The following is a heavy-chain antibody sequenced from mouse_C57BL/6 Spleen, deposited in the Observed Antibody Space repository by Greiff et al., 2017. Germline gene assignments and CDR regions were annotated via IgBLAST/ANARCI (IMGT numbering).Heavy chain of an antibody. CDR1: GFTFSSYA. CDR3: ARGVGDYGNYFYYAMDY. CDR2: ISAGGSYT. D-gene: IGHD2-1*01. J-gene: IGHJ4*01. V-gene: IGHV5-4*03. Sequence: EVKLVESGGGLVKPGGSLKLSCAASGFTFSSYAMSWVRQTPEKRLEWVANISAGGSYTNYPDNVKGRFTISRDNAKNTLYLQMSHLESEDTAMYSSARGVGDYGNYFYYAMDYWGQGTSVTVSS.